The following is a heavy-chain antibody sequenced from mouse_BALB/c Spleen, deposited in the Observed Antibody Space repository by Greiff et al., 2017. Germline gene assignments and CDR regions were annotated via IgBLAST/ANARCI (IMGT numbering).Heavy chain of an antibody. CDR1: GYTFTSYT. V-gene: IGHV1-4*01. J-gene: IGHJ4*01. D-gene: IGHD1-2*01. Sequence: VQLQQSGAELARPGASVKMSCKASGYTFTSYTMHWVKQRPGQGLEWIGYINPSSGYTNYNQKFKDKATLTADKSSSTAYMQLSSLTSEDSAVYYCAREVLRLLGRAMDYWGQGTSVTVSS. CDR3: AREVLRLLGRAMDY. CDR2: INPSSGYT.